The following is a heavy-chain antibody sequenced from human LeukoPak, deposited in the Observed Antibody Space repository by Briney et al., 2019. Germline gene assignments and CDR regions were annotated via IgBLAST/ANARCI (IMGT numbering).Heavy chain of an antibody. D-gene: IGHD3-10*01. V-gene: IGHV4-34*01. Sequence: SXTLSLTCAVYGGSFSGYYWSWLRQPPGKGLEWIGEINHSGSTNYNPSLKSRVTISVDTSKNQFSLKLSSVTAADTAVYYCARKGGYYYGSGSYSRYYYMDVWGKGTTVTVSS. CDR1: GGSFSGYY. J-gene: IGHJ6*03. CDR3: ARKGGYYYGSGSYSRYYYMDV. CDR2: INHSGST.